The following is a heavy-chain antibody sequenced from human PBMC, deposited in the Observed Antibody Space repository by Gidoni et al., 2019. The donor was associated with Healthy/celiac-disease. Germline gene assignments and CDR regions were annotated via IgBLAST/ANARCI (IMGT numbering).Heavy chain of an antibody. J-gene: IGHJ6*02. D-gene: IGHD3-3*01. CDR3: AKGFDYDFWSENRDV. V-gene: IGHV3-30*18. CDR2: ISYDGSNK. CDR1: GFTFSRYG. Sequence: QVQLVESVGGVFQPGRSLRLSCAAPGFTFSRYGMHWVRQAPGKGLEWVAVISYDGSNKYDADSVKGRFTISRDNSKNTLYLQMNSLRAEDTAVYYCAKGFDYDFWSENRDVWGQGTTVTVSS.